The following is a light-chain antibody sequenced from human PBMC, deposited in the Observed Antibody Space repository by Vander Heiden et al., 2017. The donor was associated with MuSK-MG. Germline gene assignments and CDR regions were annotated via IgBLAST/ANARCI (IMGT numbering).Light chain of an antibody. CDR2: RTS. Sequence: QTVVTKESSLTVPQGGTVTLTCSSSTGAVTSGHYPNWFQQTPGQAPRALIYRTSNRHSWTPDRFSGSLLGGKAALTLSSVQPEDEAEYYCLLYYGGTVVFGGGTKLTVL. V-gene: IGLV7-43*01. J-gene: IGLJ2*01. CDR1: TGAVTSGHY. CDR3: LLYYGGTVV.